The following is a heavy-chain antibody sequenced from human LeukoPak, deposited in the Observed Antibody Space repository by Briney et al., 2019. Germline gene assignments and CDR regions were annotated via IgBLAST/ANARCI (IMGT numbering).Heavy chain of an antibody. V-gene: IGHV1-8*01. CDR3: VRTPPNWGADF. Sequence: ASVTVSCTASGYTFTSYDTNWMRQATGQGLEWMGRMSPNSGNTGYAQKFQGRVTMTRDTSTGTAYLELSSLRSEDSAVYYCVRTPPNWGADFWGQGTLVTVSS. CDR2: MSPNSGNT. CDR1: GYTFTSYD. D-gene: IGHD7-27*01. J-gene: IGHJ4*02.